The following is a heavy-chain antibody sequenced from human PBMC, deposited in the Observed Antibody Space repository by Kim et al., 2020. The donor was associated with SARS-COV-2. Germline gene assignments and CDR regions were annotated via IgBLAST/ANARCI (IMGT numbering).Heavy chain of an antibody. CDR2: IWYDGSNK. D-gene: IGHD3-10*01. J-gene: IGHJ5*02. Sequence: GGSLRLSCAASGFTFSSYGMHWVRQAPGKGLEWVAVIWYDGSNKYYADSVKGRFTISRDNSKNTLYLQMNSLRAEDTAVYYCARDPLLSYYGSGRQIGWFDPWGQGTLVTVSS. CDR3: ARDPLLSYYGSGRQIGWFDP. CDR1: GFTFSSYG. V-gene: IGHV3-33*01.